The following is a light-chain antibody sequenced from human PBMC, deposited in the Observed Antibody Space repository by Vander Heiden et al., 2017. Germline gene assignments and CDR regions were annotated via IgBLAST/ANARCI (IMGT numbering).Light chain of an antibody. J-gene: IGKJ4*02. V-gene: IGKV1-33*01. CDR3: QQYDIVPLT. CDR1: QDIRKY. CDR2: DAS. Sequence: DIQLTQSPSFLSASVGDRVTITCQASQDIRKYLSWCQQKPGKAPKRLIYDASDPQAGVPSRFSGSGSGTDYTLTINGLQPEDVATYYCQQYDIVPLTFGGGTKVEIK.